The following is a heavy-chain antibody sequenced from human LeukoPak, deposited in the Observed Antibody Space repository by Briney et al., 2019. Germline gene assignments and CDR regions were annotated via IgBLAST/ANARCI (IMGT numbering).Heavy chain of an antibody. CDR3: ARGRNYYDSSGYYY. D-gene: IGHD3-22*01. CDR2: INPNSGGT. Sequence: ASVTVSCTASGYTFTGYYMHWVRQAPGQGLEWMGWINPNSGGTNYAQKFQGRVTMTRDTSISTAYMELSRLRSDDTAVYYCARGRNYYDSSGYYYWGQGTLVTVSS. CDR1: GYTFTGYY. J-gene: IGHJ4*02. V-gene: IGHV1-2*02.